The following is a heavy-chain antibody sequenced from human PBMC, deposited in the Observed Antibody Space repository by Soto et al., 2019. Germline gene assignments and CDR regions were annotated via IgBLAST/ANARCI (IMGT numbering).Heavy chain of an antibody. CDR2: INPNGGGT. Sequence: RASVKVSCKASGYTFTAYYIHWVRQAPGQGLEWMGWINPNGGGTKYVQKFQGRVTMTTDTATSTAYMELRSLRSDDTAVYYCARDDVGYCSNGVCYTKPLDYWGQGTLVTVSS. CDR1: GYTFTAYY. V-gene: IGHV1-2*02. CDR3: ARDDVGYCSNGVCYTKPLDY. D-gene: IGHD2-8*01. J-gene: IGHJ4*02.